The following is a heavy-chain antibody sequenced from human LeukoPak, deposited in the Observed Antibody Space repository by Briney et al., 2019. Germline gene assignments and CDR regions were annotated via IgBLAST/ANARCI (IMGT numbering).Heavy chain of an antibody. Sequence: GGSLRLSRAASWFTVSCNYMSWLGQAPGKGLEWVSVISSAGSTYYADSVKGRFTVSRHNPENTLYLQMSSLRGEDTAVYYCAREREDYGLPFDIWGQGTMVTVSS. J-gene: IGHJ3*02. CDR1: WFTVSCNY. V-gene: IGHV3-53*04. CDR3: AREREDYGLPFDI. CDR2: ISSAGST. D-gene: IGHD4-17*01.